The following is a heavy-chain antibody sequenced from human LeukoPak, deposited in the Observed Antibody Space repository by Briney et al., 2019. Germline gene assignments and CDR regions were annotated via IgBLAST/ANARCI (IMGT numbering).Heavy chain of an antibody. D-gene: IGHD3-10*01. Sequence: KPSETLSLTCAVYGGSFSGYYWSWIRQPPGKGLEWIGGINHSGSTNYNPSLKSRVTISVDTSKNQFSLKLSSVTAADTAVYYCARDLYYYGSGSRYYFDYWGQGTLVTVSS. V-gene: IGHV4-34*01. CDR3: ARDLYYYGSGSRYYFDY. J-gene: IGHJ4*02. CDR2: INHSGST. CDR1: GGSFSGYY.